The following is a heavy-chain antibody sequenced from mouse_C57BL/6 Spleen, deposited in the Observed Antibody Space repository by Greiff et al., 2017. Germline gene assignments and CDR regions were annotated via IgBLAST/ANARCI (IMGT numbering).Heavy chain of an antibody. CDR3: ASPDGYAWFAY. CDR2: IRNKANGYTT. V-gene: IGHV7-3*01. CDR1: GFTFTDYY. Sequence: EVQRVESGGGLVQPGGSLSLSCAASGFTFTDYYMSWVRQPPGKALEWLGFIRNKANGYTTEYSASVKGRFTISRDNSQSILYLQMNALRAEDSATYNCASPDGYAWFAYWGQGTLVTVSA. D-gene: IGHD2-2*01. J-gene: IGHJ3*01.